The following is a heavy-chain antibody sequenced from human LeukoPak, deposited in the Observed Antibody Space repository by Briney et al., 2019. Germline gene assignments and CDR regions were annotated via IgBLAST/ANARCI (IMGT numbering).Heavy chain of an antibody. CDR3: ARVASDYGVANWFDP. CDR2: IYYSGST. V-gene: IGHV4-59*01. Sequence: SETLSLTCTVSGGSISSYYWSWIRQPPGKGLEWIGYIYYSGSTNYNPSLKSRVTISVDTSKNQFSLKLSSVTAADTAVYYCARVASDYGVANWFDPWGQGTLVTVSS. CDR1: GGSISSYY. J-gene: IGHJ5*02. D-gene: IGHD4-17*01.